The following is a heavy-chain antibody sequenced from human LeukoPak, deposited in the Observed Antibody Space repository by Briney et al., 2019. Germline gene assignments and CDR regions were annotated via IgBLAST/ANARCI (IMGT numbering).Heavy chain of an antibody. CDR2: IYPSDSNT. J-gene: IGHJ4*02. V-gene: IGHV5-51*01. D-gene: IGHD2-2*01. CDR3: ARGAPAFDY. Sequence: GESLKISCTGSGYRFTTYWIGWVRQMPGKGLEWMGIIYPSDSNTRYSPSFQGQVTISADKSTDTAYLQWSSLKASDTAMYYCARGAPAFDYWGQGTLVTV. CDR1: GYRFTTYW.